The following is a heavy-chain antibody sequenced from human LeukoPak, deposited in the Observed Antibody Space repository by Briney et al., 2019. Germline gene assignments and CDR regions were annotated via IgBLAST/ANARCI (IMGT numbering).Heavy chain of an antibody. D-gene: IGHD6-6*01. CDR2: MNSDSSTI. V-gene: IGHV3-48*02. J-gene: IGHJ3*02. CDR1: GFTFSSYG. CDR3: ARGPSIAARYDAFDI. Sequence: GGSLRLSCAASGFTFSSYGMNWVRRAPGKGLEWISYMNSDSSTIYHADSVRGRFTISRDNAKNSLFLQMNSLRDEDTAVYYCARGPSIAARYDAFDIWGQGTMVTVSS.